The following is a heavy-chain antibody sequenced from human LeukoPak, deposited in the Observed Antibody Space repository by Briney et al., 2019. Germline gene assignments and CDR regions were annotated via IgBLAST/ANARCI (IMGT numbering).Heavy chain of an antibody. V-gene: IGHV3-9*01. CDR3: ARELNWNLDY. D-gene: IGHD1-1*01. J-gene: IGHJ4*02. CDR1: GFTFDDYA. Sequence: GGSLRLSCAASGFTFDDYAMHWVRQAPGKGLEWVSGISWNSGSIGYADSVKGRFTISRDNAKNSLYLQMNSLRAEDTAVYYCARELNWNLDYWGQGTLVTVSS. CDR2: ISWNSGSI.